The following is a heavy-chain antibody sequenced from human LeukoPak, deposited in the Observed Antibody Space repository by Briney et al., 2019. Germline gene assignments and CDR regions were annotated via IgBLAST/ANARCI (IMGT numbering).Heavy chain of an antibody. CDR1: GGTFSSYA. J-gene: IGHJ6*03. Sequence: SVKVSCKASGGTFSSYAISWVRQAPGQGLEWMGGIIPIFGTANYAQKFQGRVTITADKSTSTAYMELSSLRSEDTAVYYCARDNGQQWLGTYYYYYMDVWGKGTTVTVSS. V-gene: IGHV1-69*06. CDR3: ARDNGQQWLGTYYYYYMDV. D-gene: IGHD6-19*01. CDR2: IIPIFGTA.